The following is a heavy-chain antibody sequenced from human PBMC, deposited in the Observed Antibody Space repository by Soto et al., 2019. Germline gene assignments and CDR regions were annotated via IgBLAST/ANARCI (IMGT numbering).Heavy chain of an antibody. CDR2: INGGDDSK. J-gene: IGHJ5*02. Sequence: GGSLRLSCAVSGFTFRSSPMSWVRRAPGKGLEWVSGINGGDDSKHYAESVRGRFTIIRDNSKNTLYLQMNSLRAEDTAVYYCAKDLNCSGGSCYSAHWFDPWGQGTLVTVSS. CDR3: AKDLNCSGGSCYSAHWFDP. CDR1: GFTFRSSP. V-gene: IGHV3-23*01. D-gene: IGHD2-15*01.